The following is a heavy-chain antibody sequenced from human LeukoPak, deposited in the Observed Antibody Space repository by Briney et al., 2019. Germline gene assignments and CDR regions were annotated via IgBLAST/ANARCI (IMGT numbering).Heavy chain of an antibody. Sequence: GGSLRLSCAASGFTFSSYSMNWVRQAPGKGLEWVSYISSSSSTMYYADSVKGRFTISRDNAKNSLYLQMNSLRDEDTAVYYCARNQGGSGPIWFDPWGQGTLVTVSS. CDR1: GFTFSSYS. V-gene: IGHV3-48*02. CDR2: ISSSSSTM. D-gene: IGHD3-10*01. J-gene: IGHJ5*02. CDR3: ARNQGGSGPIWFDP.